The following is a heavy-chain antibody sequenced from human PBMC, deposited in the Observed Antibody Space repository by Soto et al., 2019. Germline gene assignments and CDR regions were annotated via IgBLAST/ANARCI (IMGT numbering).Heavy chain of an antibody. V-gene: IGHV2-26*01. D-gene: IGHD6-6*01. Sequence: PPGKALEWLAHIFSNDEKSYSTSLKSRLTISKDTSKSQVVLTMTNMDPVDTATYYCARTEYSSAGVFDPWGQGTLVTVSS. CDR3: ARTEYSSAGVFDP. J-gene: IGHJ5*02. CDR2: IFSNDEK.